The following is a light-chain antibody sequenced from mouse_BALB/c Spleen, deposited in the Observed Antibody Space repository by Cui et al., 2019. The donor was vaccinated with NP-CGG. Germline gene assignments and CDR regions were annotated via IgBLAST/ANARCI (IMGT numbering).Light chain of an antibody. Sequence: QAVVTQESALTTSPGETVTLTCRSSTGAVTTSNYAKWVQEKPDHLFTGLIGGTNNRAPGVPARFSGSLIGDKAALTITGAQTEYEAIYFCALWYSNHWVFGGGTKLTVL. CDR3: ALWYSNHWV. CDR2: GTN. J-gene: IGLJ1*01. V-gene: IGLV1*01. CDR1: TGAVTTSNY.